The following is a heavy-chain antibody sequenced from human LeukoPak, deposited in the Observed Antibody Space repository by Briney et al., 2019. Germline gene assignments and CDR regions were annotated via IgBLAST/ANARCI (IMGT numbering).Heavy chain of an antibody. Sequence: PGGSLRLSCAASGFTFSSYGMHWVRQAPGKGLEWVSVISGSGRSGTNYADSVKGRSTISRDNSKNTLYLQMNSLRVEDTAIYYCAKAPGGGNWNWGQGTLVTVSS. J-gene: IGHJ4*02. CDR2: ISGSGRSGT. D-gene: IGHD4-23*01. CDR3: AKAPGGGNWN. V-gene: IGHV3-23*01. CDR1: GFTFSSYG.